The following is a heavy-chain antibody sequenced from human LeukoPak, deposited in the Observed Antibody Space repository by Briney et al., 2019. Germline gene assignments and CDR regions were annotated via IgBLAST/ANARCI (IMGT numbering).Heavy chain of an antibody. CDR2: INPNSGGT. Sequence: ASVKVSCKASGYTFTGYYMHWVRQAPGQGLEWMGWINPNSGGTNYTQKFQGRVTMTRDTSISTPYMELSRLRSDDTAVYYCARDHQGYFDWNYGDIWDQGTMVTVSS. CDR3: ARDHQGYFDWNYGDI. D-gene: IGHD3-9*01. CDR1: GYTFTGYY. V-gene: IGHV1-2*02. J-gene: IGHJ3*02.